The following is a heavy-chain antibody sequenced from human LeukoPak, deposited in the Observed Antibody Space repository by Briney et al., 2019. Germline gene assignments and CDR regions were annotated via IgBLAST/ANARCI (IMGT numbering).Heavy chain of an antibody. CDR2: ISSSSSSI. CDR3: ARDRLPDYYGSGRGDHFDY. CDR1: GFTFSSYS. J-gene: IGHJ4*02. D-gene: IGHD3-10*01. Sequence: PGGSLRLSCAASGFTFSSYSMNWVRQAPGKGLEWVSYISSSSSSIYYADSVKGRFTISRDNAKNSLYLQMNSLRAEDTAVYYCARDRLPDYYGSGRGDHFDYWGQGTLVTVSS. V-gene: IGHV3-48*04.